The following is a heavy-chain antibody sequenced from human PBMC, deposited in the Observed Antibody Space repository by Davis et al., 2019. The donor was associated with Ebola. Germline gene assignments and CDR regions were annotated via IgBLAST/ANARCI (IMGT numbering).Heavy chain of an antibody. CDR2: IYYSGST. CDR1: GGSISSYY. J-gene: IGHJ6*02. Sequence: PSETLSLTCTVSGGSISSYYWSWIRQPPGKGLEWIGYIYYSGSTNYNPSLKSRVTISVDTSKNQFSLKLSSVTAADTAVYYCARVRGYCSSTSCQTFKYYYYYGMDVWGQGTTVTVSS. CDR3: ARVRGYCSSTSCQTFKYYYYYGMDV. V-gene: IGHV4-59*01. D-gene: IGHD2-2*01.